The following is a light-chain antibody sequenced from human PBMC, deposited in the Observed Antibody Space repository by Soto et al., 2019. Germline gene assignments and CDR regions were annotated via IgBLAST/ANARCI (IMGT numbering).Light chain of an antibody. Sequence: DIVLTQSPDSLAVSLGERATINCKSSQSVLYSSNNKNYLAWYQQKPGQPPKLLIYWASTRESGVPDRFSGSGSGTDFTLTISSLQAEDVAVYYCQQYYSTPWTFGQGTXV. CDR3: QQYYSTPWT. CDR2: WAS. J-gene: IGKJ1*01. V-gene: IGKV4-1*01. CDR1: QSVLYSSNNKNY.